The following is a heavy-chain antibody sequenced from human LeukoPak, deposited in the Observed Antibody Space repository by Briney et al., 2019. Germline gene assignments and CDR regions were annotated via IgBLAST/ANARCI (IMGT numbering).Heavy chain of an antibody. CDR1: GFTFSIYA. Sequence: GGSLRLSCAASGFTFSIYAMSWVRQAPGKGLEWVSSITSAGENTFYTGSVKGRFTISRDNSRNTLYLQMNSLRAEDTAIYYCAKDRPNYYGSNGHYYRRDGDYWGQGTLITVPS. V-gene: IGHV3-23*01. D-gene: IGHD3-22*01. J-gene: IGHJ4*02. CDR2: ITSAGENT. CDR3: AKDRPNYYGSNGHYYRRDGDY.